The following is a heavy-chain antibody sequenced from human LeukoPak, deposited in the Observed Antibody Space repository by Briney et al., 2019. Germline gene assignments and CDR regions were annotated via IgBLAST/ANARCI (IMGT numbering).Heavy chain of an antibody. CDR1: GNSFGTYW. Sequence: GESLKISCKDVGNSFGTYWVGWVRHMRGKALEYMGIIFPRTSEVRYGPAFQGQVTISADKSLSTAYLQWTGLKASDTAMYYCARHTGRPQAGWFDPWGQGTLVTVSA. D-gene: IGHD3-10*01. V-gene: IGHV5-51*01. CDR3: ARHTGRPQAGWFDP. J-gene: IGHJ5*02. CDR2: IFPRTSEV.